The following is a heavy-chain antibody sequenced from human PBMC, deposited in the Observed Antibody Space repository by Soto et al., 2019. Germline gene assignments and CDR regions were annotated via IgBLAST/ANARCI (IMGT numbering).Heavy chain of an antibody. J-gene: IGHJ6*01. Sequence: EVRLLESGGGLVQPGGPLRLSCAASGFTFSSYAMSWVRQAPGKGLEWVSTIIGSGGSANYADSVKGRFTISGDSAKNTLYLQMNSLRADDTAVYYCARHILITILGYYYGMDVWGQGTTVTVSS. CDR2: IIGSGGSA. V-gene: IGHV3-23*01. CDR1: GFTFSSYA. D-gene: IGHD3-9*01. CDR3: ARHILITILGYYYGMDV.